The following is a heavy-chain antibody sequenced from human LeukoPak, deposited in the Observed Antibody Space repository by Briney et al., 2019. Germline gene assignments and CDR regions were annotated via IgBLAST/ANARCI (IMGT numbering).Heavy chain of an antibody. D-gene: IGHD2/OR15-2a*01. CDR1: GFTFSSYA. Sequence: GGSLRLSCAASGFTFSSYAMHWVRQAPGKGLEWVSSISSSSSYRYYADSVKGRFTISRDNAKNSLYLQMNSLRAEDTAVYSCARVGDSTSGYWGQGTLVTVSS. J-gene: IGHJ4*02. V-gene: IGHV3-21*01. CDR2: ISSSSSYR. CDR3: ARVGDSTSGY.